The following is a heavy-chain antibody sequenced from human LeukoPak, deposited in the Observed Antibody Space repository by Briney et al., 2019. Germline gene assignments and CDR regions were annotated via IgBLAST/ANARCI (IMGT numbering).Heavy chain of an antibody. CDR3: ASFAAAYYFDY. D-gene: IGHD6-13*01. J-gene: IGHJ4*02. V-gene: IGHV3-48*03. CDR1: GFTFSSYE. CDR2: ISSGGSTI. Sequence: GGSLRLSCAASGFTFSSYEMNWVRQAPGKGLEWVSYISSGGSTIYYADSVKGRFTISRDNAKNSLYLQMNSLRAEDTAVYYSASFAAAYYFDYWGQGTLVTVSS.